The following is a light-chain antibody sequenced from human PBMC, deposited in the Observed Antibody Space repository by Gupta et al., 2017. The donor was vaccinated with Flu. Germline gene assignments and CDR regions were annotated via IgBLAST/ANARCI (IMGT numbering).Light chain of an antibody. CDR2: STN. CDR1: SGSVSTSYY. CDR3: VRDMGSVMGV. J-gene: IGLJ3*02. Sequence: VVTQEPSFSVSPGGTVTLTCGLGSGSVSTSYYPSWYQQTPGQAPRTLIYSTNTRSSGVPDRRSGSLRGKQDALTIAGALGDEQTNNDSVRDMGSVMGVCGGGTKLTV. V-gene: IGLV8-61*01.